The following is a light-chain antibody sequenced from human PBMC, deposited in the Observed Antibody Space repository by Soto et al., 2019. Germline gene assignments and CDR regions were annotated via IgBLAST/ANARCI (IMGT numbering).Light chain of an antibody. Sequence: QSALTQPASLSGSPGQSITISCTGTSSDIGAYDYVSWFQQHPGKAPKLMISEVNNRPSGVSNRFSGSKSGNTAYLTISGLQVEDEADYHCCSFAGSSFVFGTGTKLTVL. CDR2: EVN. CDR1: SSDIGAYDY. V-gene: IGLV2-14*01. CDR3: CSFAGSSFV. J-gene: IGLJ1*01.